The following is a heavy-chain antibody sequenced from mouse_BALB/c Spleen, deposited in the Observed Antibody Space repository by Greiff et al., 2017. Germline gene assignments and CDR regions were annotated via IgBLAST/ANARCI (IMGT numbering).Heavy chain of an antibody. CDR2: IDPYNGGT. CDR3: ARRFITAVHFDY. J-gene: IGHJ2*01. Sequence: EVKVVESGPELVKPGASVKVSCKASGYAFTSYNMYWVKQSHGKSLEWIGYIDPYNGGTSYNQKFKGKATLTVDKSSSTAYMHLNSLTSEDSAVYYCARRFITAVHFDYWGQGTTLTVSS. V-gene: IGHV1S135*01. CDR1: GYAFTSYN. D-gene: IGHD1-1*01.